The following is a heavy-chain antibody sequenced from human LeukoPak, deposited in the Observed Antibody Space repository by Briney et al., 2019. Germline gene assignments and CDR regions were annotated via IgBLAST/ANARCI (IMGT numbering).Heavy chain of an antibody. Sequence: GLSVRLSCAASGFTFSTYAMSWVRQAPGKGLEWVSAICGSDGSRYYADSVKGRFTISRGNSKNTLYLQMNSLRGEDTAVYYCAKGGSPSCYSSSGYWGQGTLVTVS. V-gene: IGHV3-23*01. D-gene: IGHD2-2*01. J-gene: IGHJ4*02. CDR2: ICGSDGSR. CDR3: AKGGSPSCYSSSGY. CDR1: GFTFSTYA.